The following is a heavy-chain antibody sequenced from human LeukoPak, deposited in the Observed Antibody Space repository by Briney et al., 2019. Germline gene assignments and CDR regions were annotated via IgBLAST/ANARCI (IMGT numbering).Heavy chain of an antibody. D-gene: IGHD5-24*01. V-gene: IGHV3-48*03. CDR1: GFPFSSYE. Sequence: PGGSLRLSCAVSGFPFSSYEMNWVRQAPGKGLEWVSLISSSGSTIYYADSVKGRFTISRDNSKNTLYLQMNSLRAEDTAVYYCAKRYYFDYWGQGTLVTVSS. J-gene: IGHJ4*02. CDR2: ISSSGSTI. CDR3: AKRYYFDY.